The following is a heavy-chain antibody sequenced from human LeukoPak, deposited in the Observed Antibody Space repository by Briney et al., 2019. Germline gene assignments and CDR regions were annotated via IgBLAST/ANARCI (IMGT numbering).Heavy chain of an antibody. Sequence: SETLSLTCAVSGGSISCGGYSWSWIRQPPGKGLEWIGYIYHSGSTYYNPSLKGRVTISLDRSKNQFSLTLSSVTAADTAVYYCARDRSDNWGLFDYWGQGTLVTVSS. V-gene: IGHV4-30-2*01. D-gene: IGHD1-1*01. CDR2: IYHSGST. J-gene: IGHJ4*02. CDR3: ARDRSDNWGLFDY. CDR1: GGSISCGGYS.